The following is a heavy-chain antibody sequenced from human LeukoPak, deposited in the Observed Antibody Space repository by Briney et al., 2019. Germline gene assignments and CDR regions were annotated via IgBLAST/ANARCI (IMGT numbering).Heavy chain of an antibody. CDR1: GFTFNSYA. J-gene: IGHJ4*02. CDR2: ISYDASNK. V-gene: IGHV3-30-3*01. CDR3: ARDRQYYYDSNSYVDF. D-gene: IGHD3-22*01. Sequence: GGSLRLSCAASGFTFNSYAMHWVRQAPGKGLEWVAVISYDASNKYYADSVKGRFTIPRDNSKTTLYLQMNSLRAEDTAVYYCARDRQYYYDSNSYVDFWGQGTLVTVSS.